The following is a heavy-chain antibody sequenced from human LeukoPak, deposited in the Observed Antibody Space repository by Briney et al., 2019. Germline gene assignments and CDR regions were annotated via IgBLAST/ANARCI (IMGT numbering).Heavy chain of an antibody. CDR3: ARDTFGGVIVMTDAFDI. CDR1: GFTFSSYE. CDR2: ISSSGSTI. D-gene: IGHD3-16*02. V-gene: IGHV3-48*03. Sequence: PGGSLRLSCAASGFTFSSYEMNWVRQAPGKGLEWVSYISSSGSTIYYADSVKGRFTISRDNAKNSLYLQMNSLRAEDTAVYYCARDTFGGVIVMTDAFDIWGQGTMVTVSS. J-gene: IGHJ3*02.